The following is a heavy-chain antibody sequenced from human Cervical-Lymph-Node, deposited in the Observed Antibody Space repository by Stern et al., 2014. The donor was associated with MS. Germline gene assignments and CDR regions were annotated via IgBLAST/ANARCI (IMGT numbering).Heavy chain of an antibody. CDR2: INTNTGNP. CDR1: GYTFTSYA. Sequence: QVQLVQSGSELNKPGASVKVSCTASGYTFTSYAINWVRQAPGQGLEWMGWINTNTGNPSDAQGFTGRFVFSLDSSVSTAYLQIISLKAEDTAVYYCSSGLYSSSSSVPWGQGTLVTVSS. CDR3: SSGLYSSSSSVP. V-gene: IGHV7-4-1*02. D-gene: IGHD6-6*01. J-gene: IGHJ5*02.